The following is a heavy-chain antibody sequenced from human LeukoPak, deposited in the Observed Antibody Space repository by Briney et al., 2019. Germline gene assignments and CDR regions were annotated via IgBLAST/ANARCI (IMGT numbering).Heavy chain of an antibody. Sequence: ASVKVSCKASGYTFTGYYMHWVRQAPGQGLEWMGWINPNSGGTNYAQEFQGRVTMTRDTSISTAYMELSRLRSDDTAVYYCARAMYYDFWSGYYFDYWGQGTLVTVSS. CDR1: GYTFTGYY. J-gene: IGHJ4*02. CDR3: ARAMYYDFWSGYYFDY. D-gene: IGHD3-3*01. V-gene: IGHV1-2*02. CDR2: INPNSGGT.